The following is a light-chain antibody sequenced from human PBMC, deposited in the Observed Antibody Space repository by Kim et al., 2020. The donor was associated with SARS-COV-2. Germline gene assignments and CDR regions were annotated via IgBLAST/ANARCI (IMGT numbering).Light chain of an antibody. Sequence: QRVPISCTGGNTNIGADYDVHWYRQLPDTAPTLLIYGNTNRPSGVSDRFSGSKSGTSASLAIAGLQAEDEADYYCQSYDSSLRDYVFGTGTKVTVL. CDR2: GNT. V-gene: IGLV1-40*01. J-gene: IGLJ1*01. CDR1: NTNIGADYD. CDR3: QSYDSSLRDYV.